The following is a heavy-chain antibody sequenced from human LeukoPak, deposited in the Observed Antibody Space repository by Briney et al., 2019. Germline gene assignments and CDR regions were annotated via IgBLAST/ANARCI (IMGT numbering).Heavy chain of an antibody. J-gene: IGHJ4*02. V-gene: IGHV1-18*01. Sequence: GASVKVSCKASGYTFSTYAIIWVRQPPGQGLEWMGWISPYNGKTHYAQKLQGRVTMTRDTSISTAYMELSRLRSDDTAVYYCAMNRNYEPHWGQGTLVTVSP. CDR2: ISPYNGKT. CDR1: GYTFSTYA. D-gene: IGHD1-7*01. CDR3: AMNRNYEPH.